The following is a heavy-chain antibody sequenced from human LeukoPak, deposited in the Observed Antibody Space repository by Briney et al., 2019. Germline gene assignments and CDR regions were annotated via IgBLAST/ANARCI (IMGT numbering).Heavy chain of an antibody. D-gene: IGHD5-24*01. V-gene: IGHV1-46*01. CDR1: GYTFTSYY. J-gene: IGHJ6*03. Sequence: ASVKVSCKASGYTFTSYYMHWVRQAPGQGLEWMGIINPSGGSTSYAQKFQGRVTMTRDMSTSTVYMELSSLRSEGTAVYYCARDGYSDPYYYYYMDVWGKGTTVTVSS. CDR3: ARDGYSDPYYYYYMDV. CDR2: INPSGGST.